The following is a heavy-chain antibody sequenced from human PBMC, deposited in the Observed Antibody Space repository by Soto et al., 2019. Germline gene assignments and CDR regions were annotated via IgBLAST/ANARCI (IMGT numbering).Heavy chain of an antibody. CDR1: GLSFNIYW. J-gene: IGHJ6*02. D-gene: IGHD1-26*01. Sequence: EVQLVESGGGLVQPGGSLRLSCAASGLSFNIYWMHWVRQVPGKGLVWLARINSDGSHTIYVDSVKGRFTISRDNAKSTVFLQMDSLRDEDTGVYYCAVGRAGLDFWGQGTTVTFSS. V-gene: IGHV3-74*01. CDR2: INSDGSHT. CDR3: AVGRAGLDF.